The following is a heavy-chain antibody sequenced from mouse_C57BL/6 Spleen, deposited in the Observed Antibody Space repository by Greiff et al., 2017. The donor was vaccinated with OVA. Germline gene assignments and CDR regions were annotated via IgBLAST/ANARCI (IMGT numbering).Heavy chain of an antibody. Sequence: VQLQQPGAELVRPGSSVKLSCKASGYTFTSYWMHWVKQRPIQGLEWIGNIDPSDSETHYNQKFKDKATLTVDKSSSTAYMQLSSLTSEDSAVDYCAGYTRGYFDVWGTGTTVTVSA. CDR2: IDPSDSET. V-gene: IGHV1-52*01. J-gene: IGHJ1*03. D-gene: IGHD5-1-1*01. CDR1: GYTFTSYW. CDR3: AGYTRGYFDV.